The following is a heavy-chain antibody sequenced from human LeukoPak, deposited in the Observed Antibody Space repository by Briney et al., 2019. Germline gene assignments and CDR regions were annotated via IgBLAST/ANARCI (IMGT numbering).Heavy chain of an antibody. J-gene: IGHJ4*02. Sequence: GGSLRLSCAASGFTFSSYGMHLVRQAPGKGLWWVAVIWYDGNKKYYADSVKGRFTISRDNFKNTLDLQVTGLRAEDTALYYCARDRGILVTGNLDSWGQGTLVTVSA. CDR2: IWYDGNKK. V-gene: IGHV3-33*01. CDR3: ARDRGILVTGNLDS. CDR1: GFTFSSYG. D-gene: IGHD6-19*01.